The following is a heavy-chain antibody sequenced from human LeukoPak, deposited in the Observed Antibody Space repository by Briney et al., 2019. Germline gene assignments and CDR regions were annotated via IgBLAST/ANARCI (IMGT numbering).Heavy chain of an antibody. V-gene: IGHV1-46*01. CDR2: INPGGGRT. J-gene: IGHJ4*02. CDR3: ARSRLVISLPTQFYFDS. D-gene: IGHD6-6*01. Sequence: ASVKVSCKASGYDFLQYYIHWVRQAPGQGLEWMGIINPGGGRTTYAQKFQGRATMTRDTSTDTLYMELSSLQSEDTATYYCARSRLVISLPTQFYFDSWGQGTLITVSS. CDR1: GYDFLQYY.